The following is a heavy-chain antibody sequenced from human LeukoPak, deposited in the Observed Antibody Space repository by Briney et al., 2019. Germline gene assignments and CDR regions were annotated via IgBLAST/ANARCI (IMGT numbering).Heavy chain of an antibody. J-gene: IGHJ4*02. CDR2: IYHSGST. Sequence: SQTLSLTCTVSGGSISSGGYYWSWIRQPPGKGLEWIGYIYHSGSTYYNPSLKSRVTISVDRSKNQFSLKLSSVTAADTAVYYCARDQRETSGSYYYFDYWGQGTLVTVSS. CDR1: GGSISSGGYY. CDR3: ARDQRETSGSYYYFDY. V-gene: IGHV4-30-2*01. D-gene: IGHD1-26*01.